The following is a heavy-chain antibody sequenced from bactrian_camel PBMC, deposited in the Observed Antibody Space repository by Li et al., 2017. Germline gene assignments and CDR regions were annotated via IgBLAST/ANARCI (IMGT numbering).Heavy chain of an antibody. CDR3: AASRICWNPTFDTSRYVF. V-gene: IGHV3-3*01. CDR2: ISAGGST. Sequence: VQLVESGGGSVQAGGSLRLSCAASGYTYSRYCMGWFRQAPGKEREGVAGISAGGSTRYADSVKGRFTISRDGAKNTVVLQMNNLNPDDTAVYYCAASRICWNPTFDTSRYVFWGQGTQVTVS. J-gene: IGHJ4*01. D-gene: IGHD1*01. CDR1: GYTYSRYC.